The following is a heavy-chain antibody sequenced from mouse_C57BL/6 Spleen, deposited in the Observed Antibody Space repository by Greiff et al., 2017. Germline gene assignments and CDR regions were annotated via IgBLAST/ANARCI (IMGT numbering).Heavy chain of an antibody. J-gene: IGHJ1*03. V-gene: IGHV1-81*01. D-gene: IGHD1-1*01. CDR3: ARYYYGSSYRYFDV. Sequence: VQLQQSGAELARPGASVKLSCKASGYTFTSYGISWVKQRTGKGLEWIGEIYPRSGNTYYNEKFKGKATLTADKSSSTAYMELRSLTSEDSAVYFCARYYYGSSYRYFDVWGTGTTVTVSS. CDR2: IYPRSGNT. CDR1: GYTFTSYG.